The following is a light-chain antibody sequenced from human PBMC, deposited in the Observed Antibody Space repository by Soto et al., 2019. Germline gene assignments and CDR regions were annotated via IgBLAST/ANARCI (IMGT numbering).Light chain of an antibody. J-gene: IGLJ3*02. CDR1: SRDVGNYNF. CDR3: SSYTSGSVL. V-gene: IGLV2-14*01. Sequence: QSVLTQPASVNGSPGQSITVSCTGTSRDVGNYNFVSWYQQHPGKAPKVIIYDVSNRPSGVSDRFSASKSGNTASLTISGLQTEDEAVYFCSSYTSGSVLFGGGTKVTVL. CDR2: DVS.